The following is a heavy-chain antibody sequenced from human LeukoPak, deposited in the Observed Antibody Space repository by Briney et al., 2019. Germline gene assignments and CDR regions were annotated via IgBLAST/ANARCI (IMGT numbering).Heavy chain of an antibody. CDR2: IIPIFGTA. D-gene: IGHD2-15*01. V-gene: IGHV1-69*05. CDR3: ARDLGYCSGGSCQWFDP. Sequence: GASVKVSCKASGGTSSSYAISWVRQAPGQGLEWMGGIIPIFGTANYAQKFQGRVTITTDESTSTAYMELSSLRSEDTAVYYCARDLGYCSGGSCQWFDPWGQGTLVTVSS. CDR1: GGTSSSYA. J-gene: IGHJ5*02.